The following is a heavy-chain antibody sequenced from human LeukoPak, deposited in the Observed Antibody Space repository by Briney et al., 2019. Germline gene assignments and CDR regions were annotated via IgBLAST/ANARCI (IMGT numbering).Heavy chain of an antibody. CDR3: ARKYCSSTSCYLYYYYYMDV. D-gene: IGHD2-2*01. CDR2: MNPNSGNT. Sequence: ASVKVSCKASVYTFTSYDINWVRQATGQGLEWMGWMNPNSGNTGYAQKFQGRVTMTRNTSISTAYMELSSLRSEDTAVYYCARKYCSSTSCYLYYYYYMDVWGKGTTVTVSS. CDR1: VYTFTSYD. J-gene: IGHJ6*03. V-gene: IGHV1-8*01.